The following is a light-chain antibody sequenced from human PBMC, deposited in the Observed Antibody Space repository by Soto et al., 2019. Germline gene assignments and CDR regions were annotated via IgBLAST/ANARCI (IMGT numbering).Light chain of an antibody. CDR3: GSFAGGRNV. Sequence: QSALTQPGPVCGSPGKTIIISSSETSSGVGAYNLVSWYQHFPGKAPKLMIFEVSQRPSGVSSRFSGSKSGSTASLTISGLHAEDEAAYSCGSFAGGRNVFGTGTKVTVL. CDR2: EVS. J-gene: IGLJ1*01. V-gene: IGLV2-23*02. CDR1: SSGVGAYNL.